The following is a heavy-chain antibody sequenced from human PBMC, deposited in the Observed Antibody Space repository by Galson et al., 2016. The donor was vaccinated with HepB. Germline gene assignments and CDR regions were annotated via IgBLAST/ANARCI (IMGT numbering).Heavy chain of an antibody. D-gene: IGHD3-10*01. V-gene: IGHV3-33*06. CDR1: GFTFDDFA. CDR2: IWYDGDNK. J-gene: IGHJ4*02. CDR3: AKYYRSGSYYHFDY. Sequence: SLRLSCAASGFTFDDFAMHWVRQAPGKGLEWVAVIWYDGDNKYYVDSVKGRITISRDNSKNTLYLQMNSLRAEDTAVYYCAKYYRSGSYYHFDYWGQGTLVTVSS.